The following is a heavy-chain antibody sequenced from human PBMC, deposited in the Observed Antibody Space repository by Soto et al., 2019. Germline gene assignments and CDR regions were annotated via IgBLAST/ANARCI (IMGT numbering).Heavy chain of an antibody. J-gene: IGHJ4*02. V-gene: IGHV3-23*01. CDR1: GFTFSSYA. CDR2: ISGSGGST. D-gene: IGHD5-18*01. CDR3: ATDGHGEIQLWFSPNQRAAGYYFDY. Sequence: EVQLLESGGGLVQPGGSLRLSCAASGFTFSSYAMSWVRQAPGKGLEWVSAISGSGGSTYYADSVKGRFTISRDNSKNTLYLQMNSLRAEDTAVYYCATDGHGEIQLWFSPNQRAAGYYFDYWGQGTLVTVSS.